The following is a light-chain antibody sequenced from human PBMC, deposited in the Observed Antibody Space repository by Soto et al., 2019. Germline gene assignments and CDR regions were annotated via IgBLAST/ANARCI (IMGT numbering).Light chain of an antibody. V-gene: IGKV3-20*01. CDR2: GAS. CDR1: QSVSSSY. CDR3: QQYGSSPQT. Sequence: EIVLTQSPGTLSLSPGERAALSCRASQSVSSSYLVWYQQKPGQAPRLLIYGASSRATGIPDRFSGSGSGTDFTLTISRLEPEDVAVYYCQQYGSSPQTFGQGTKVEIK. J-gene: IGKJ1*01.